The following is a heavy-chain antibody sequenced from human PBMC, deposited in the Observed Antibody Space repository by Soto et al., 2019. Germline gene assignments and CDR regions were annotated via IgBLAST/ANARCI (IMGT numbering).Heavy chain of an antibody. CDR3: ARAYSGSSFDY. CDR1: GGSVNSGIYY. J-gene: IGHJ4*02. Sequence: LSLPCTVSGGSVNSGIYYWSWIRQPPGKGLEWIGYIYYSGSTNYNPSLKSRVTISVDTSKNQFSLKLSSVTAADTAVYYCARAYSGSSFDYWGQGTMVTVSS. CDR2: IYYSGST. D-gene: IGHD1-26*01. V-gene: IGHV4-61*01.